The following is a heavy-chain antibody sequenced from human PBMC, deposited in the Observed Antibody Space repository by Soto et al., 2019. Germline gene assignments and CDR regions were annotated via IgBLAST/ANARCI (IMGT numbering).Heavy chain of an antibody. CDR3: ARLGDYYYGMDV. V-gene: IGHV3-7*03. CDR2: IKQDGSEK. D-gene: IGHD3-16*01. J-gene: IGHJ6*02. CDR1: GFTFSSYW. Sequence: VGSLRLSCAASGFTFSSYWTSWVRQAPGKGLEWVANIKQDGSEKYYVDSVKGRCTISRDNAKDSLYLQMNSLRAEDTAVYYCARLGDYYYGMDVWGQGTTVTVSS.